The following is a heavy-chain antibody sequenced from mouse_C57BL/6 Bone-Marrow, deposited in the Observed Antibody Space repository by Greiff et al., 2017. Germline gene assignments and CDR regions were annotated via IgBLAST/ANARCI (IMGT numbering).Heavy chain of an antibody. CDR2: INPSSGYT. CDR1: GYTFTSYT. Sequence: QVQLKQSGAELARPGASVKMSCKASGYTFTSYTMHWVQQRPGPGLEWIGYINPSSGYTKYNQKFKDKATLTADKSSSTAYMQLSSLTSEDSAVDYGARMGDGYYRYDMDDWGQGTSVTVSS. CDR3: ARMGDGYYRYDMDD. D-gene: IGHD2-3*01. V-gene: IGHV1-4*01. J-gene: IGHJ4*01.